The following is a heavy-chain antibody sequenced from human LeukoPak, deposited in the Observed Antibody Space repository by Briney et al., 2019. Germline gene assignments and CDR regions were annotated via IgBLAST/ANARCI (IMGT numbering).Heavy chain of an antibody. CDR3: ARPVDTSMVTGFDL. Sequence: GGSLRLSCEASGFTFSSYGLNWVRQAPGKGLEWVSFITSTSSTIHYADSVKGRFTISRDNAKKSLYLHMYNLRAEDTAIYYCARPVDTSMVTGFDLWAQGTLVTVSS. CDR1: GFTFSSYG. D-gene: IGHD5-18*01. J-gene: IGHJ4*02. V-gene: IGHV3-48*01. CDR2: ITSTSSTI.